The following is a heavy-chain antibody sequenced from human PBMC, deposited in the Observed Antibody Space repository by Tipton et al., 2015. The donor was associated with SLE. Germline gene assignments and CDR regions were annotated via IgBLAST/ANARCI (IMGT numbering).Heavy chain of an antibody. J-gene: IGHJ6*03. CDR3: ARDVTIFGVDYYYYYMDV. V-gene: IGHV4-61*02. CDR2: IYTSGST. Sequence: TLSLTCTVSGGSISSGTYYWSWIRQPAGKGLEWIGRIYTSGSTNYNPSLKSRVTISVDMSKNQFSLKLSSVTAADTAVYYCARDVTIFGVDYYYYYMDVWVKGTTVTVSS. CDR1: GGSISSGTYY. D-gene: IGHD3-3*01.